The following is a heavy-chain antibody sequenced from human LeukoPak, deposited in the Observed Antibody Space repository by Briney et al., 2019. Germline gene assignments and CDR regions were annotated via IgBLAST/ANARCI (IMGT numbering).Heavy chain of an antibody. V-gene: IGHV4-39*07. Sequence: PSETLSLTCTVSGGSISSSSYYWGWIRQPPGKGLEWIGEINHSGSTNYNPSPKSRVTISVDTSKNQFSLKLSSVTAADTAVYYCAALGDCSSTSCYGEGIDYWGQGTLVTVSS. CDR1: GGSISSSSYY. CDR2: INHSGST. D-gene: IGHD2-2*01. J-gene: IGHJ4*02. CDR3: AALGDCSSTSCYGEGIDY.